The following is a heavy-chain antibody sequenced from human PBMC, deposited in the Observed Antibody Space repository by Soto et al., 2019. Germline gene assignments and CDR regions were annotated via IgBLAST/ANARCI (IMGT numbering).Heavy chain of an antibody. CDR1: GYTFTSYP. CDR3: AREWNQYDTSGPGDY. CDR2: TNAGNGDT. V-gene: IGHV1-3*01. Sequence: XSVKVSCKASGYTFTSYPMHWVRQAPGQGLEWMGWTNAGNGDTKYSQKFQGRVTITRDTSANTAYMELSSLRSEDTAVFYCAREWNQYDTSGPGDYWGQGPLATASS. D-gene: IGHD3-22*01. J-gene: IGHJ4*02.